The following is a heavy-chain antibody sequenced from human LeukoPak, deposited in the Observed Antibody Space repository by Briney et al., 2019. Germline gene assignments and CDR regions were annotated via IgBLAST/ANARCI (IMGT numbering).Heavy chain of an antibody. CDR1: GISFSSYE. J-gene: IGHJ4*02. D-gene: IGHD5-18*01. CDR3: ARGFRDTAMFLDY. Sequence: PGGSLRLSCAASGISFSSYEMNWVRQAPGKGLEWISCISSSGTTTYYADSVKGRFTISRDNAKNSLYLQMNSLRAEDTAVYYCARGFRDTAMFLDYWGQGTLVTVSS. CDR2: ISSSGTTT. V-gene: IGHV3-48*03.